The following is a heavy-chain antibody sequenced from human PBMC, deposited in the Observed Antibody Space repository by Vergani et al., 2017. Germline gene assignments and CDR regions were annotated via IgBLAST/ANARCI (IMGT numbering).Heavy chain of an antibody. V-gene: IGHV3-23*01. CDR3: ANLVGDYGYFDL. J-gene: IGHJ2*01. CDR1: GFTFSNSA. CDR2: ISGHGDRT. Sequence: EVHLLESGGGQVEAGGSLRLSCVASGFTFSNSAMSWVRQTSGKGLEWVSAISGHGDRTYYADSVKGRFTISRDNSKNTVYLQMNSLRAEDTAVYYCANLVGDYGYFDLWGRGTLVTVSS. D-gene: IGHD4-17*01.